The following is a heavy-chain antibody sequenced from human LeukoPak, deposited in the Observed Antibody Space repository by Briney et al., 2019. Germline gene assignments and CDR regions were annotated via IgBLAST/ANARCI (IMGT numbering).Heavy chain of an antibody. CDR3: AGPGNYYYYGMDV. CDR2: IYYSGST. CDR1: GGSISSSSYY. J-gene: IGHJ6*02. V-gene: IGHV4-39*01. Sequence: PSETLSLTCTVSGGSISSSSYYWGWIRQPPGKGLEWIGSIYYSGSTYYNPSLKSRVTISVDTSKNQFSLKLSSVTAADTAVCYCAGPGNYYYYGMDVWGQGTTVTVSS.